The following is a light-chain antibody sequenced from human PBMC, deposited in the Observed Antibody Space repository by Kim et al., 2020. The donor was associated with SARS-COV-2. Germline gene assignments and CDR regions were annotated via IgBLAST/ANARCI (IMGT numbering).Light chain of an antibody. Sequence: PGQSVTSSCTGTSNDVGGYKYVSWYQQHPGKAPKLMIYDVNIRPSGVPDRFSGSKSGNTASLTISGLQPEDEADYYCCSYAGSYTIFGGGTQLTVL. CDR3: CSYAGSYTI. V-gene: IGLV2-11*03. CDR2: DVN. CDR1: SNDVGGYKY. J-gene: IGLJ2*01.